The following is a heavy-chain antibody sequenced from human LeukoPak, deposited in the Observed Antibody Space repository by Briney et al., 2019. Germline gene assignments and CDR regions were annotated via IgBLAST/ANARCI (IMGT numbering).Heavy chain of an antibody. D-gene: IGHD7-27*01. CDR2: IYHSGST. J-gene: IGHJ4*02. V-gene: IGHV4-30-2*01. CDR1: GGSISSGDYS. CDR3: ARLAWGGLDY. Sequence: SQTLSLTCTVSGGSISSGDYSWSWIRQPPGKGLEWIGYIYHSGSTFYNPSLKSRVTISVDTSKNQFSLKLSSVTAADTAVYYCARLAWGGLDYWGQGTLVTVSS.